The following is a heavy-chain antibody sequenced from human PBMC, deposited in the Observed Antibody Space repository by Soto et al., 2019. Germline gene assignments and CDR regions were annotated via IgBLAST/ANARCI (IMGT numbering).Heavy chain of an antibody. D-gene: IGHD2-2*01. Sequence: SETLSLTCTVSGGSISSGVYYWSWIRQHPGKGLEWIGYIYYSGSTYYNPSLKSRVTISVDTSKNQFSLKLSSVTAADTAVYYCARDLGGYCSSTSCPYYMDVWGKGTTVTVSS. CDR3: ARDLGGYCSSTSCPYYMDV. CDR1: GGSISSGVYY. V-gene: IGHV4-31*03. CDR2: IYYSGST. J-gene: IGHJ6*03.